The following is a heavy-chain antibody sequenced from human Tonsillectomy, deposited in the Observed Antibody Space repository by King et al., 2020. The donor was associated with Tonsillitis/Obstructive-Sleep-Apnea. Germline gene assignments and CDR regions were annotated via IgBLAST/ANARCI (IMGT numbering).Heavy chain of an antibody. Sequence: QLVQSGAEVKKPGSSVKVSCKASGGTFSSYAISWVRQAPGQGLEWMGGIIPIFGTANYAQKFQGRVTITADESTSTAYMELSSLRSEDTAVYYWAREVVSTYSGSYWWDYWGQGTLVTVSS. CDR3: AREVVSTYSGSYWWDY. CDR1: GGTFSSYA. D-gene: IGHD1-26*01. J-gene: IGHJ4*02. V-gene: IGHV1-69*01. CDR2: IIPIFGTA.